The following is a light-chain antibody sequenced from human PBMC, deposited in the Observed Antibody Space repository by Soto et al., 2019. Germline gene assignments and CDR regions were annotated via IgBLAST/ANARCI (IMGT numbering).Light chain of an antibody. CDR1: YSNIGTNS. V-gene: IGLV1-36*01. J-gene: IGLJ3*02. Sequence: QSVLTQPPSVSEAPRQRVTISCSGSYSNIGTNSVNWYQQVPGKAPKLLIFYDDLLPSGVSDRFSGSKSGTSASLAISGLRAEDEADYYCAAWDDTLNGPVFGGGTKLTVL. CDR2: YDD. CDR3: AAWDDTLNGPV.